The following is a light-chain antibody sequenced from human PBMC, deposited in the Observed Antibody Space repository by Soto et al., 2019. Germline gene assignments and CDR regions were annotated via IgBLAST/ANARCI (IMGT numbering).Light chain of an antibody. J-gene: IGLJ1*01. V-gene: IGLV2-18*02. CDR1: SSDVGSYNG. CDR3: NSYTLSGTYV. Sequence: QSALTQPPSVSGSPGQSVTISCTGTSSDVGSYNGVSWYQQPPGTAPRLIIYEGSTRPSGVPDRFSGSKSGNTASLTISGLQAEDEADYYCNSYTLSGTYVFGTGTKVT. CDR2: EGS.